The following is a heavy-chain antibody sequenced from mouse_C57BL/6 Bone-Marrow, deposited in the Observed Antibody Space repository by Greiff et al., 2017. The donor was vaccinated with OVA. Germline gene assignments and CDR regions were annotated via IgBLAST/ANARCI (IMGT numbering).Heavy chain of an antibody. D-gene: IGHD1-1*01. V-gene: IGHV14-4*01. CDR2: IDPENGDT. CDR3: TRPYYGRGAFAY. CDR1: GFNIKDDY. J-gene: IGHJ3*01. Sequence: EVHLQQSGAELVRPGASVKLSCTASGFNIKDDYMHWVKQRPEQGLEWIGWIDPENGDTEYASKFQGKATITADTSSNTAYLQLSSLTSEDTAVYYCTRPYYGRGAFAYWGQGTLVTVSA.